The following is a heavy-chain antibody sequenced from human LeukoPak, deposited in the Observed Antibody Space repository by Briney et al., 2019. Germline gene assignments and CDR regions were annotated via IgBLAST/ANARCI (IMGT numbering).Heavy chain of an antibody. Sequence: GRSLRLSCAGSGFTFSSYWMSWVRQAPGKGLEWVANIKQDGSEKYYVDSVKGRFTISRDNAKNSLYLQMNSLRAEDTAVYYCARLDYYGSGSYQVDYWGQGTLVTVSS. CDR3: ARLDYYGSGSYQVDY. CDR1: GFTFSSYW. J-gene: IGHJ4*02. CDR2: IKQDGSEK. V-gene: IGHV3-7*03. D-gene: IGHD3-10*01.